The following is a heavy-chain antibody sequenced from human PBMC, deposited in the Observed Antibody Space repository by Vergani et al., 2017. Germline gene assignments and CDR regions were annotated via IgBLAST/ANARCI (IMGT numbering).Heavy chain of an antibody. CDR3: AKDGRENSDYGYVDY. D-gene: IGHD4-17*01. CDR2: VSTGTKSQ. J-gene: IGHJ4*02. V-gene: IGHV3-48*01. CDR1: GFDFSSYI. Sequence: QLVESGGGWVQPGGSLRLSCVVSGFDFSSYIMNWVRQAPGKGLEWVSFVSTGTKSQSYAESVKGRFTISRDSAKNSLYLQMRSLRADDTAVYYCAKDGRENSDYGYVDYWGQGTLVTVSS.